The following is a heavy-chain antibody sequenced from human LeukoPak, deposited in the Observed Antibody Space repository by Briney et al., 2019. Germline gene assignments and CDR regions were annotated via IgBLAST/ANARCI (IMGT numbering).Heavy chain of an antibody. J-gene: IGHJ5*02. V-gene: IGHV4-59*01. CDR2: SSYSGSS. Sequence: SETLSLTCSVSGGSIGTNYWSWIRQVPGKGLEWIGYSSYSGSSNYNPSLKSRVTISVDTSKNQFSLKLYSVTAADTAVYYCARGIGDSRGTRFDPWGQGTLVTVSS. D-gene: IGHD3-22*01. CDR3: ARGIGDSRGTRFDP. CDR1: GGSIGTNY.